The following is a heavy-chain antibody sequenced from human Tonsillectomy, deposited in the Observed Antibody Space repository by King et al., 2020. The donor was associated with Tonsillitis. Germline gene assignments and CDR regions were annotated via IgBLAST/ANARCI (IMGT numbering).Heavy chain of an antibody. CDR2: IIPILGIA. CDR3: ARDRASTVTPLTGFF. V-gene: IGHV1-69*09. Sequence: QLVQSGAEVKKTGSSVKVSCKASGGTFSSYAISWVRQAPGQGLEWMGRIIPILGIANYAQKLQGRVTITADKSTSTAYMELSSLRSEDTAVYYCARDRASTVTPLTGFFWGQGTLGTVS. J-gene: IGHJ4*02. D-gene: IGHD4-11*01. CDR1: GGTFSSYA.